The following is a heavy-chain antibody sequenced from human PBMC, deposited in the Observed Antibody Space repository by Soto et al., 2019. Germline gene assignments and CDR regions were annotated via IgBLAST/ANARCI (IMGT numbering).Heavy chain of an antibody. V-gene: IGHV4-34*01. CDR2: INHSGST. CDR1: GGSFSGYY. CDR3: ERDKITGLFDY. J-gene: IGHJ4*02. Sequence: SETLSLTCAVFGGSFSGYYWTWIRQPPGTGLEWIGEINHSGSTNYNPSLKSRVTISVDTSKNQFSLKLTSVTAADTAVYYCERDKITGLFDYWGQGTLVTVSS. D-gene: IGHD2-8*02.